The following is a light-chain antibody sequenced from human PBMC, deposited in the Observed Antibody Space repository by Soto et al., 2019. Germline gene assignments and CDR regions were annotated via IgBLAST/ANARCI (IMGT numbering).Light chain of an antibody. CDR2: EVT. Sequence: QSALTQPPSASGPPGQSVTISCTGTGSDVGGYNYVSWYQQHPGKAPKLMIYEVTKRPSGVPDRFSGSKSGNTASPTVSGLQAEDEADYYCSSYAGSTPYVFGTGTKVTVL. CDR3: SSYAGSTPYV. CDR1: GSDVGGYNY. J-gene: IGLJ1*01. V-gene: IGLV2-8*01.